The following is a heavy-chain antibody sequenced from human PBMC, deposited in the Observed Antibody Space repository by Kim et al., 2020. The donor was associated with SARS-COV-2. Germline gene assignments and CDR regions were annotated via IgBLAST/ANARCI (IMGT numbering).Heavy chain of an antibody. J-gene: IGHJ4*02. D-gene: IGHD6-19*01. V-gene: IGHV3-23*01. CDR3: AKDQEAGLDQ. CDR2: VSPSGGTT. Sequence: GGSLRLSCASSGFDFNIYAMSWVRQAPGKGLEWVAAVSPSGGTTYYADSVKGRFTISKDNSKNTLYVQMNSLRAEDTAIYYCAKDQEAGLDQWGQGTLVTVSS. CDR1: GFDFNIYA.